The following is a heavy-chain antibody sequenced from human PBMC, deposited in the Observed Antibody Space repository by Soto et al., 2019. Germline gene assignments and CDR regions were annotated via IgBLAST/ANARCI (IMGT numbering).Heavy chain of an antibody. CDR2: INPNSGGT. Sequence: ASVKVSCKAAGYTFTGFHIHWVRQAPGQGLEWKGWINPNSGGTSYAQRFQDRVTMTRGTSISTAYMELSRLTSDDTAVYYCARDDFDFWGGYLMPEKKFDPWGQGTLVTVSS. V-gene: IGHV1-2*02. CDR3: ARDDFDFWGGYLMPEKKFDP. D-gene: IGHD3-3*01. CDR1: GYTFTGFH. J-gene: IGHJ5*02.